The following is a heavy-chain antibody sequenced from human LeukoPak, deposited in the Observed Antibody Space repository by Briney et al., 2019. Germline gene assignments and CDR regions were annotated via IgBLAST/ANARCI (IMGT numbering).Heavy chain of an antibody. CDR2: IYTSGST. V-gene: IGHV4-61*09. D-gene: IGHD5-24*01. J-gene: IGHJ5*02. Sequence: SQTLSLTRTVSGGSMSSGSYCWSWIRQPAGKGLEWIGHIYTSGSTNYNPSLKSRVTISVDTSKNHFSLKLSSVTAADTAVYYCARGRDRSPRRNWFDPWGQGTLVTVSS. CDR1: GGSMSSGSYC. CDR3: ARGRDRSPRRNWFDP.